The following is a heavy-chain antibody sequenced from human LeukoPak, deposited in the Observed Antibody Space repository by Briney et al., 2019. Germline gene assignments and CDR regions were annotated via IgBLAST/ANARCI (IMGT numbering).Heavy chain of an antibody. D-gene: IGHD5-18*01. CDR1: GYTFTSYG. J-gene: IGHJ4*02. CDR3: ARDHRSLGYSYGYAYYYDSGGPGY. Sequence: GASVKVSCKASGYTFTSYGISWVRQAPGQGLEWMGWISAYNGNTNYAQKLQGRVTMTTDTSTSTAYMELRSLRSDDTAVYYCARDHRSLGYSYGYAYYYDSGGPGYWGQGTLVTVSS. CDR2: ISAYNGNT. V-gene: IGHV1-18*01.